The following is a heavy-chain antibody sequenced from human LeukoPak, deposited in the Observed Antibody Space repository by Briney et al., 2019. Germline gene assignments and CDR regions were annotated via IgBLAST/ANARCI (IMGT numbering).Heavy chain of an antibody. CDR1: GYTFTTYD. D-gene: IGHD6-19*01. J-gene: IGHJ4*02. V-gene: IGHV1-8*03. CDR3: ARVAGSIDY. CDR2: MNPNSGYT. Sequence: ASVKVSCKTSGYTFTTYDINWVRQATGQGLEWMGWMNPNSGYTDYAQKFQGRVTITRDTSISTAYMELSSLRSEDTAVYYCARVAGSIDYWGRGPLLTVSS.